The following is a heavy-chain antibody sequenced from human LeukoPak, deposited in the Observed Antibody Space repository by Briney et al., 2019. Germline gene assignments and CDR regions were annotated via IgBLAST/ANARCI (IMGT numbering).Heavy chain of an antibody. CDR2: IYSSGTT. J-gene: IGHJ4*02. V-gene: IGHV4-59*01. CDR1: DGSITHYY. Sequence: PSETLSLTCTVSDGSITHYYWAWMRQPPGKGLEWIGYIYSSGTTNYNPSLKSRVTISVATSKNQVSLNLRSVTAADPAVYYCARYSSGYYSVFDYWGPGTLVTVSS. D-gene: IGHD3-22*01. CDR3: ARYSSGYYSVFDY.